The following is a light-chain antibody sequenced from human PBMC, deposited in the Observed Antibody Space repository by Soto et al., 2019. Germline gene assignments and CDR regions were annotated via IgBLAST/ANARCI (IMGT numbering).Light chain of an antibody. J-gene: IGKJ1*01. Sequence: PGERATLSCRASQSVSSYLAWYQQKPGQAPRLLIYDASNRATGIPARFSGSGSGTDFTLTVSRLEPEDFAVYYCQQYGRSVGFGQGTKVDIK. CDR2: DAS. V-gene: IGKV3-11*01. CDR1: QSVSSY. CDR3: QQYGRSVG.